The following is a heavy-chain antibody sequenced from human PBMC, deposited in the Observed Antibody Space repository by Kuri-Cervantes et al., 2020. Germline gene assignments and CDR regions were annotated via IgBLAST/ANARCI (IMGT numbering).Heavy chain of an antibody. CDR2: IYYSGST. CDR3: ATGGWLHSRYWYFDL. Sequence: SETLSLTCTVSGVPINSDYWSWIRQPPGKGLEWIGYIYYSGSTNYNPSLKSRVTISVDTSKNQFSLKLSSVTAADTAVYYCATGGWLHSRYWYFDLWGRGTLVTVSS. CDR1: GVPINSDY. D-gene: IGHD5-12*01. V-gene: IGHV4-59*01. J-gene: IGHJ2*01.